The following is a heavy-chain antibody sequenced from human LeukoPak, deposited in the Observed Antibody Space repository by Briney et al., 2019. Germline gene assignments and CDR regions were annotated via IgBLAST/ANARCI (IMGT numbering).Heavy chain of an antibody. CDR2: INTISGGT. Sequence: GSSVTVSCKSSGYTFTSYYIHWVRQAPGQGLAWIGWINTISGGTNYAQKFQGRVTMTRDTSISTAYMELSGLTSDDTAVYYCARGREVAGTVGYWGHGTLVTVSS. J-gene: IGHJ4*01. V-gene: IGHV1-2*02. D-gene: IGHD6-19*01. CDR1: GYTFTSYY. CDR3: ARGREVAGTVGY.